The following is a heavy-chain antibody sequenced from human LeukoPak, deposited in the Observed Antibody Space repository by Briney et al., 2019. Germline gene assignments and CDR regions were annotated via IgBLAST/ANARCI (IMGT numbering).Heavy chain of an antibody. CDR3: ARLSEYDSSGYYLNPTFDY. D-gene: IGHD3-22*01. Sequence: SETLSLTCTVSGGSISSYYWGWIRQPPGKGLEWIGSIYYSGSTYYNPSLKSRVTISVDTSKNQFSLKLSSVTAADTAVYYCARLSEYDSSGYYLNPTFDYWGQGTLVTVSS. J-gene: IGHJ4*02. CDR2: IYYSGST. CDR1: GGSISSYY. V-gene: IGHV4-39*01.